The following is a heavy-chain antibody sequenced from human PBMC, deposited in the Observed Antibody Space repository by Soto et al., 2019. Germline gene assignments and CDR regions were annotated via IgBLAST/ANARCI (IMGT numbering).Heavy chain of an antibody. D-gene: IGHD2-15*01. J-gene: IGHJ3*02. Sequence: GGSLRLSCAASGFTVSSNYMSWVRQAPGKGLEWVSVIYSGGSTYYADSVKGRFTISRDNSKNTLYLQMNSLRAEDTAVYYCARDEVVVAATSGAFDIWGQGTMVTVSS. CDR2: IYSGGST. CDR1: GFTVSSNY. V-gene: IGHV3-66*01. CDR3: ARDEVVVAATSGAFDI.